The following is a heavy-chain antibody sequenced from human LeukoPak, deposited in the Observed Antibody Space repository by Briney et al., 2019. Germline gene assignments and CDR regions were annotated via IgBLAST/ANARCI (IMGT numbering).Heavy chain of an antibody. CDR1: GFTFSSYE. CDR3: ARAPVTSCSGVLCYPFDY. CDR2: ISSSGSTI. Sequence: GGSLRLSCAASGFTFSSYEMNWVRQAPGKGLEWVSYISSSGSTIYYADSVKGRFTISRDNAKNSLYLQMNSLRAEDAAVYYCARAPVTSCSGVLCYPFDYWGQGTLVTVSS. V-gene: IGHV3-48*03. D-gene: IGHD2-15*01. J-gene: IGHJ4*02.